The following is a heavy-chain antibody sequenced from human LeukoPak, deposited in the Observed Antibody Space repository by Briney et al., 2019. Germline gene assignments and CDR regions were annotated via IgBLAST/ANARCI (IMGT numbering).Heavy chain of an antibody. V-gene: IGHV3-30-3*01. Sequence: GGSLRLSCAASGFTFSSYAMHWVRQAPGKGLEWVAVISYDGSNKYYADSVKGRFTISRDNSKNTLYLQMNSLRAEDTAVYYCARDYDFTIYWYFDLWGRGTLVTVSS. CDR2: ISYDGSNK. J-gene: IGHJ2*01. CDR1: GFTFSSYA. D-gene: IGHD3-3*01. CDR3: ARDYDFTIYWYFDL.